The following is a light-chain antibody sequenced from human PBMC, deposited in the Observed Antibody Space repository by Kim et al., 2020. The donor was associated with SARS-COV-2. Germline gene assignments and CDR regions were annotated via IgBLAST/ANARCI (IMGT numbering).Light chain of an antibody. Sequence: SPEQTARVTCSGDVLAKKYARWFQQKPGQAPVLVIYKDTERPSGIPERFSGSSSGTTVTLTISGAQVGDEGDYYCYSYSAAGEPLLGGGTQLTVL. V-gene: IGLV3-27*01. CDR1: VLAKKY. CDR3: YSYSAAGEPL. J-gene: IGLJ2*01. CDR2: KDT.